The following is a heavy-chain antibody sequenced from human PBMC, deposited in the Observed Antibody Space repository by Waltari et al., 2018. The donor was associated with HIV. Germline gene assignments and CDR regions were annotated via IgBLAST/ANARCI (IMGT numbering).Heavy chain of an antibody. CDR1: GFTFRSYG. CDR3: AKDTDLTGFFYYYGLDV. J-gene: IGHJ6*02. V-gene: IGHV3-30*18. Sequence: GFTFRSYGMHWVRQASGKGLEWVAVISYDGSNKYYADSVKGRFTISRDNSKNTLYLQMNSLRAEDTAVYYCAKDTDLTGFFYYYGLDVWGQGTTVTVSS. D-gene: IGHD3-9*01. CDR2: ISYDGSNK.